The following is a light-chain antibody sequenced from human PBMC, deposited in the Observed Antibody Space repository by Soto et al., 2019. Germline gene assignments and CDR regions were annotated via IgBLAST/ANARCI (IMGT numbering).Light chain of an antibody. Sequence: DIQMTQSPSSLSASVGDRVTITCRASQSISTYLQWYQQRPGKAPQLLIYGASGLQSGVPSRFIGHGSGTEFTLTISSLQPEDFASYSCHQTYTTPYTFGQGTKVEIK. J-gene: IGKJ2*01. CDR3: HQTYTTPYT. CDR1: QSISTY. V-gene: IGKV1-39*01. CDR2: GAS.